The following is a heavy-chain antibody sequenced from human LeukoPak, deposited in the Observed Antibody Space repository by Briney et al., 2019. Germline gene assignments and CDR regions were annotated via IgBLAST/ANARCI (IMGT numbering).Heavy chain of an antibody. CDR2: IYHSGST. CDR1: GYSISSGYY. V-gene: IGHV4-38-2*02. CDR3: ASPYYYGSGSYRGDAFDI. Sequence: PSETLSLTCTVSGYSISSGYYWGWIRQPPGKGLEWIGSIYHSGSTYYNPSLKSRVTISVDTSKNQFSLKLSSVTAADTAVYYCASPYYYGSGSYRGDAFDIWGQGTMVTVSS. J-gene: IGHJ3*02. D-gene: IGHD3-10*01.